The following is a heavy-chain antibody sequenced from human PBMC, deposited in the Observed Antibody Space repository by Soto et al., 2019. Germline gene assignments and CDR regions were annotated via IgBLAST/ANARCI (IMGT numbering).Heavy chain of an antibody. CDR3: ARVGYYYGSGSYLFDP. J-gene: IGHJ5*02. Sequence: PGGSLSLSCAGSGFTGSLNYMGWARQAPGEGLEWVGWISGYNGYTNYAQNFKGRVTMTTDASTSTAYMELRSLRPDDTAVYYCARVGYYYGSGSYLFDPWGQGTLVTVSS. CDR1: GFTGSLNY. CDR2: ISGYNGYT. V-gene: IGHV1-18*01. D-gene: IGHD3-10*01.